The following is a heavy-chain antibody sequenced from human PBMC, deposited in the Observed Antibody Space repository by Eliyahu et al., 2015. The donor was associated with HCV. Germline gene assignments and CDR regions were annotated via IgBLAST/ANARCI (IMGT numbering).Heavy chain of an antibody. CDR1: GFPFSSSW. D-gene: IGHD6-13*01. Sequence: EVQLVESGGGLVQPGGSLRLSCAASGFPFSSSWMHWVRQAPGKGLVXVSRIKSDGSSISYADSVKGRFTISRDNAKNTLYLQMNSLRAEDTAVYYCAKVRYSGQAAEYWGQGTLVTVSS. CDR3: AKVRYSGQAAEY. CDR2: IKSDGSSI. V-gene: IGHV3-74*01. J-gene: IGHJ4*02.